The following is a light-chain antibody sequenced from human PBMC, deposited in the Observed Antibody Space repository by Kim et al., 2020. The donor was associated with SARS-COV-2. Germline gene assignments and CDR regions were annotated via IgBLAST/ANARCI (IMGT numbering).Light chain of an antibody. V-gene: IGLV3-19*01. CDR2: GKN. Sequence: VALGQTVSITCQGDSLRSYYATWYQQKPGQAPIVVIYGKNNRPSGIPDRFSGSSSGNTASLTITGTQAGDEADYYCNSRDSNENVFFGGGTQLTVL. CDR1: SLRSYY. J-gene: IGLJ2*01. CDR3: NSRDSNENVF.